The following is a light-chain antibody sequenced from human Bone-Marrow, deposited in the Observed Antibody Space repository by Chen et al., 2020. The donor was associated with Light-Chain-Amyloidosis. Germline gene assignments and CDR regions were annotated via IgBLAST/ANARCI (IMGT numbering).Light chain of an antibody. J-gene: IGLJ3*02. CDR2: EDD. V-gene: IGLV6-57*01. CDR3: QSYQGSSQGV. Sequence: NFMLTQPHSVSESPVKTVIISCTRSSGSIATNHVQWYQQRPGSSPTTVIYEDDQRPSGVPDRFSGSIDRSSNSASLTISGLKTEDEADYYCQSYQGSSQGVFGGGTKLTVL. CDR1: SGSIATNH.